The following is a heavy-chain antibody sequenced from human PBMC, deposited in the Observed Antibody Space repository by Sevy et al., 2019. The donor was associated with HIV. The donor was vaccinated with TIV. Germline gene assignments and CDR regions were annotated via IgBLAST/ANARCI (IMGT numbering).Heavy chain of an antibody. Sequence: GESLKISCKGSGYSFTSYWIGWVRQMPGKGLEWMGIIYPGDSDTRYSPSFQGQVTISADKSISTAYLQWSSLKASDTAMYYCARVHGYCTNGVCYSKYYFDYWGQGTLVTVSS. CDR1: GYSFTSYW. CDR2: IYPGDSDT. V-gene: IGHV5-51*01. J-gene: IGHJ4*02. CDR3: ARVHGYCTNGVCYSKYYFDY. D-gene: IGHD2-8*01.